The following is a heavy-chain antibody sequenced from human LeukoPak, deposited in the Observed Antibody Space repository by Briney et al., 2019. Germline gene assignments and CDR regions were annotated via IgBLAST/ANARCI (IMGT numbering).Heavy chain of an antibody. CDR1: GGTISSYY. V-gene: IGHV4-59*01. Sequence: SETLSLTCTVPGGTISSYYWSWIRQPPGKGLEWIGYIYYSGSTNYNPSLKSRVTISVDTSKNQFSLKLSSVTAADTAVYYCARDSGIRRIVGAPTWFDPWGQGTLVTVSS. D-gene: IGHD1-26*01. J-gene: IGHJ5*02. CDR3: ARDSGIRRIVGAPTWFDP. CDR2: IYYSGST.